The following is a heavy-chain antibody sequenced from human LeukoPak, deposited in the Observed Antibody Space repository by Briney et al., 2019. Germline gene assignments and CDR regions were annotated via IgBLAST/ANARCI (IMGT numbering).Heavy chain of an antibody. D-gene: IGHD2-15*01. J-gene: IGHJ5*02. CDR1: GYSFSTSW. Sequence: GESLKISCKGSGYSFSTSWIGWVRQMPGKGLEWMGVIYPGDSDPRYSPSFQGQVAISADESISTAYLQWSSLEASDTAMYYCARQEYCSGGSCYTWFDPWGQGTLVTVSS. CDR3: ARQEYCSGGSCYTWFDP. V-gene: IGHV5-51*01. CDR2: IYPGDSDP.